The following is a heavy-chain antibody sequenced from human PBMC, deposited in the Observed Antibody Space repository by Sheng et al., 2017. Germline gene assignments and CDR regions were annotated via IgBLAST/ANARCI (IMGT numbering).Heavy chain of an antibody. CDR2: ISSSSSYT. CDR3: ARDVVDTAMAPYYYYYYMDV. J-gene: IGHJ6*03. V-gene: IGHV3-11*05. D-gene: IGHD5-18*01. CDR1: GFTFSDYY. Sequence: QVQLVESGGGLVKPGGSLRLSCAASGFTFSDYYMSWIRQAPGKGLEWVSYISSSSSYTNYADSVKGRFTISRDNAKNSLYLQMNSLRAEDTAVYYCARDVVDTAMAPYYYYYYMDVWGKGTTVTVSS.